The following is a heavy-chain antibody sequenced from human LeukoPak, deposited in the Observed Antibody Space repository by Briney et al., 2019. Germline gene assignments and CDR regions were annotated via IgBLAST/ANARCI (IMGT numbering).Heavy chain of an antibody. CDR2: ISYDGSNK. Sequence: GGSLRLSCAASGFTFSSYAMSWVRQAPGKGLEWVAVISYDGSNKYYADSVKGRFTISRDNSKNTLYLQMNSLRAEDTAVYYCARREDTAYYYYGMDVWGQGTTVTVSS. CDR1: GFTFSSYA. J-gene: IGHJ6*02. V-gene: IGHV3-30*03. D-gene: IGHD5-18*01. CDR3: ARREDTAYYYYGMDV.